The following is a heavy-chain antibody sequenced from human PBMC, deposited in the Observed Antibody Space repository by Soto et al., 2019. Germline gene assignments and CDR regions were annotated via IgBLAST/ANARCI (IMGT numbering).Heavy chain of an antibody. V-gene: IGHV1-24*01. CDR1: GNTLTELS. CDR2: FDPEEGET. Sequence: ASVKVSCKMSGNTLTELSVHWVRQAPGKGFEWMGSFDPEEGETIYAQMFQGRVTMTEDTSTDTAYMELSSLRSEDTAVYYCATVPVYCIGGRCYPPGDYLGQGTLVTVSS. CDR3: ATVPVYCIGGRCYPPGDY. D-gene: IGHD2-15*01. J-gene: IGHJ4*02.